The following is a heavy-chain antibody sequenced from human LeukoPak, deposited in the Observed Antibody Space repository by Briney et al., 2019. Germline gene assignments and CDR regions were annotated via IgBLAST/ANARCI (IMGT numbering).Heavy chain of an antibody. V-gene: IGHV1-2*02. CDR3: ARISLSSSWDNWFDP. J-gene: IGHJ5*02. CDR2: INPNSGGT. Sequence: ASVKVSCKASGYTFTDYYLHWVRQAPGQGLEWMGWINPNSGGTNYAQKFQGKVTMTRDTSISAVYIELSGLRSDDTAVYHCARISLSSSWDNWFDPWGQGTLVTVSS. D-gene: IGHD6-13*01. CDR1: GYTFTDYY.